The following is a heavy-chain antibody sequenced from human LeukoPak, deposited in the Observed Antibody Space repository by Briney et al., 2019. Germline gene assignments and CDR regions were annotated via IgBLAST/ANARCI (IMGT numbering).Heavy chain of an antibody. J-gene: IGHJ4*02. Sequence: GGTLRLSCAASGFTFSSYGMSWVRQAPGKGLEWVSAISGSGGSTYYADSVKGRFTISRDNAKKSLYLQMNSLRVEDTAVYYCARMGYSSGWLGWGQGTLVTVSS. V-gene: IGHV3-23*01. D-gene: IGHD6-19*01. CDR3: ARMGYSSGWLG. CDR2: ISGSGGST. CDR1: GFTFSSYG.